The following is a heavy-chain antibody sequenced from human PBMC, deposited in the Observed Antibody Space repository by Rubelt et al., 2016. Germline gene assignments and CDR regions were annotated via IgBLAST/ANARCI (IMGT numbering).Heavy chain of an antibody. CDR2: INPSGGST. CDR3: ARAASTVTTLLDLGY. J-gene: IGHJ4*02. D-gene: IGHD4-17*01. Sequence: QVQLVQSGAEVKKPGASVKVSCKASGYTFTSYYMHWVRQAHGQGLEWMGIINPSGGSTSYAQKSRGSVTRTRDTSTSTVNRELSSLRSEETAVYYGARAASTVTTLLDLGYWGQGTLVTVSS. CDR1: GYTFTSYY. V-gene: IGHV1-46*01.